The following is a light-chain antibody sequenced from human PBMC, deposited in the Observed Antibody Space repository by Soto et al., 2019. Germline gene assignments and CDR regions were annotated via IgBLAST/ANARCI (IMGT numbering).Light chain of an antibody. J-gene: IGKJ4*01. CDR3: QDNNSAPRVT. Sequence: DIQMTQSPSSLSASVGDRVTITCRASQGISNYLAWYQQKPGKVPKLLIYAASTLQSGVPSRFSGSGPGTNFPLTNSSLQHEDAATYFCQDNNSAPRVTFGGGTKVEIK. CDR1: QGISNY. V-gene: IGKV1-27*01. CDR2: AAS.